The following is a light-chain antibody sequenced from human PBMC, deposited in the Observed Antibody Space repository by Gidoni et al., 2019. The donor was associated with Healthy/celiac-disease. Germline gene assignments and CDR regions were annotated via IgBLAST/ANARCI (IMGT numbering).Light chain of an antibody. CDR2: AAS. V-gene: IGKV1-39*01. CDR1: QSISSD. CDR3: QQSYSTLWT. Sequence: DIQTTQSPSSLSASVGDRVTITFRASQSISSDLNWYQQKPGKAPKLLIYAASSLQSGVPSRFSGSGSGTDFTLNISSMQPEDFATYNCQQSYSTLWTFGQGTKVEIK. J-gene: IGKJ1*01.